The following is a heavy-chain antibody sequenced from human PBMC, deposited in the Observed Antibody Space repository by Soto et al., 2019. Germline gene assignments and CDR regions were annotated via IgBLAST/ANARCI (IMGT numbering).Heavy chain of an antibody. D-gene: IGHD1-20*01. V-gene: IGHV2-70*13. Sequence: SGPTLVNPTETLTVTCTFSGFSLTSPGMCVSWIRQSPGKALEWLALIERDDDDKYYSTSLKTRLTISKDTRKNQVVLTMANMDPADTATYYCARSIRGPRRFNGMDVWGQGTTVTVSS. CDR2: IERDDDDK. CDR3: ARSIRGPRRFNGMDV. J-gene: IGHJ6*02. CDR1: GFSLTSPGMC.